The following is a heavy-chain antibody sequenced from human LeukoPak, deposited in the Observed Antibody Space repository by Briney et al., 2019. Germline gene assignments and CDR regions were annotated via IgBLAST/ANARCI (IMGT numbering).Heavy chain of an antibody. D-gene: IGHD3-9*01. J-gene: IGHJ4*02. Sequence: GASVKVSCKASGYTFTSYDINWVRQATGQGLEWMGWMNPNSGNTGYAQKFQGRVTMTRNTSISTAYMELSSLRSEDTAVYYCASQKSMVDYDILTGLSTFDYWGQGTLVTVSS. V-gene: IGHV1-8*01. CDR1: GYTFTSYD. CDR3: ASQKSMVDYDILTGLSTFDY. CDR2: MNPNSGNT.